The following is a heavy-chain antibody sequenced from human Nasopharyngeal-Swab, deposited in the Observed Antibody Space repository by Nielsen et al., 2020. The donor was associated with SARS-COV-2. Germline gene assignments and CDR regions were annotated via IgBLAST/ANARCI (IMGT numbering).Heavy chain of an antibody. V-gene: IGHV3-33*01. CDR3: ARERGEYGDYWGEAFDI. CDR1: GLTFSSYG. CDR2: IWYDGSNK. J-gene: IGHJ3*02. Sequence: GESLKISCAASGLTFSSYGMHWVRQAPGKGLEWVAVIWYDGSNKYYADSVKGRFTISRDNSKNTLYLQMNSLRAEDTAVYYCARERGEYGDYWGEAFDIWGQGTMVTVSS. D-gene: IGHD4-17*01.